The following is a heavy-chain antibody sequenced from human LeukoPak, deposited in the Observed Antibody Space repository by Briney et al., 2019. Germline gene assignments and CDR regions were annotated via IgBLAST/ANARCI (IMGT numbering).Heavy chain of an antibody. J-gene: IGHJ6*04. V-gene: IGHV3-53*01. CDR1: GFTVSSNY. Sequence: PGGSLRLSCAASGFTVSSNYMSWVRQAPGRGLEWVSVIYSGGSTYYAASVKGRFTIYRDNSKNTLYLQMNSLRAEDTAVYYCASLPRPRMEVWGKGATVTVSS. CDR3: ASLPRPRMEV. CDR2: IYSGGST.